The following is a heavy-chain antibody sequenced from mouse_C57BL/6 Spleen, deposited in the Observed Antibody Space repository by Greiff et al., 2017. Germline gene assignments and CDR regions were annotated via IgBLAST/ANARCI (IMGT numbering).Heavy chain of an antibody. J-gene: IGHJ1*03. Sequence: VQLQQPGAELVRPGSSVKLSCKASGYPFTSYWLHWVKQRSIQGLEWIGNIDPSDSETHYNQKFKDKATLTVDKSSSTAYMQLSSLTSEDSAVYYCARSDYGSSYWYFDVWGTGTTVTVSS. V-gene: IGHV1-52*01. CDR3: ARSDYGSSYWYFDV. CDR2: IDPSDSET. D-gene: IGHD1-1*01. CDR1: GYPFTSYW.